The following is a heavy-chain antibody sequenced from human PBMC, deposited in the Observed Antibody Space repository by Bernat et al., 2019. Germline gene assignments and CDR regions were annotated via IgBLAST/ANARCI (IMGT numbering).Heavy chain of an antibody. Sequence: EVQLVQSGAEVKKPGESLRISCKGSGYSFTSYWISWVRQMPGKGLEWMGRIDPSDSYTNYSPSFQGHVTISADKSISTAYLQWSSLKASDTAMYYCASTGHTLLPPQSSDYWGQGTLVTVSS. CDR2: IDPSDSYT. D-gene: IGHD2-15*01. CDR1: GYSFTSYW. V-gene: IGHV5-10-1*01. CDR3: ASTGHTLLPPQSSDY. J-gene: IGHJ4*02.